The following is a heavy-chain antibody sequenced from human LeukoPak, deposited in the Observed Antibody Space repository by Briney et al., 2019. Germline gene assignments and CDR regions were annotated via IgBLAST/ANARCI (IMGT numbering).Heavy chain of an antibody. Sequence: ASVKVSCKASGYTFTSYDINWVRQATGQGLEWMGWMNPNSGNTGYAQKFQGRVTMTRNTSISTAYMELSSLRSEDTAVYYCARGFHYYGSGSYEHYFDYWGQGTLVTVSS. V-gene: IGHV1-8*01. CDR3: ARGFHYYGSGSYEHYFDY. CDR1: GYTFTSYD. D-gene: IGHD3-10*01. J-gene: IGHJ4*02. CDR2: MNPNSGNT.